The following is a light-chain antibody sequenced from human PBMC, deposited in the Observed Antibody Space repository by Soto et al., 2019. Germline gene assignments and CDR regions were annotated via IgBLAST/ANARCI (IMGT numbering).Light chain of an antibody. CDR1: SSDIGAYDY. J-gene: IGLJ1*01. CDR3: SSYTSRSTRV. CDR2: EVN. V-gene: IGLV2-14*01. Sequence: QSALTQPASLSGSPGQSITISCTGTSSDIGAYDYVSWFQQHPGKAPKLMISEVNNRPSGVSNRFSGSKSGNTASLTISGLQAEDEADYYCSSYTSRSTRVFGTGTKVTVL.